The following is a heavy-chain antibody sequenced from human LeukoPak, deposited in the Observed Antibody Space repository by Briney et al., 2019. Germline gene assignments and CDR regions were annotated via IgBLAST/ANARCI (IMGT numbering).Heavy chain of an antibody. V-gene: IGHV3-30*02. CDR1: GFTFSSYG. J-gene: IGHJ4*02. CDR3: AKVAGDYYGSGKHYYFDY. Sequence: PGGSLRLSCAASGFTFSSYGMHWVRQAPGKGLEWVAFIRYDGSNKYYADSVKGRFTIPRDNSKNTLYLQMNSLRAEDTAVYYCAKVAGDYYGSGKHYYFDYWGQGTLVTVSS. D-gene: IGHD3-10*01. CDR2: IRYDGSNK.